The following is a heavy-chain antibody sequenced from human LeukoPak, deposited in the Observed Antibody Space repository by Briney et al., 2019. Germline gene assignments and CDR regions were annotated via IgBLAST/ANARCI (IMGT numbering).Heavy chain of an antibody. D-gene: IGHD3-10*01. CDR3: ARHSGSGSLSRPFDP. Sequence: SETLSLTCSVSGASVTSGGFYWGWLRQPPGKGPEWIATVYYTGSTYYNPSLKSRVTISIDTSRNQFSLRLTSVTATDTAIYHCARHSGSGSLSRPFDPWGQGTLVTVSS. V-gene: IGHV4-39*01. CDR1: GASVTSGGFY. CDR2: VYYTGST. J-gene: IGHJ5*02.